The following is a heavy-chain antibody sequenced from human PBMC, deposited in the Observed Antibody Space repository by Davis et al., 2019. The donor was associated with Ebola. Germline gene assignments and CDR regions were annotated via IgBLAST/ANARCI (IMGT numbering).Heavy chain of an antibody. J-gene: IGHJ4*02. V-gene: IGHV1-46*01. CDR3: ARGQDFGVVTESFDY. D-gene: IGHD3-3*01. CDR1: GYTFTSYY. CDR2: INPSGGST. Sequence: ASVKVSCKASGYTFTSYYMHWVRQAPGQGLEWMGIINPSGGSTSYAQKFQGRVTITADESTSTAYMELSSLRSEDTAVYYCARGQDFGVVTESFDYWGQGTLVTVSS.